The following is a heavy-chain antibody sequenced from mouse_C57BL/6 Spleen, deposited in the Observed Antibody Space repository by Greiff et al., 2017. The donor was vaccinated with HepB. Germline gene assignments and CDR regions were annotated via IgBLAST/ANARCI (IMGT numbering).Heavy chain of an antibody. V-gene: IGHV5-17*01. CDR1: GFTFSDYG. CDR2: ISSGSSTI. Sequence: VQLVESGGGLVKPGGSLKLSCAASGFTFSDYGMHWVRQAPEKGLEWVAYISSGSSTIYYADTVKGRFTISRDNDKNTLFLQMTSLRSEDTAMYYCARSYDYDAMDYGGQGTSVTVSS. CDR3: ARSYDYDAMDY. J-gene: IGHJ4*01.